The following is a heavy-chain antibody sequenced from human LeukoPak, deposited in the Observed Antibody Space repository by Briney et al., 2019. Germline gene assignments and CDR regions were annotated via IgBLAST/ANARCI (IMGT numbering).Heavy chain of an antibody. CDR2: IYYSWST. CDR1: VGSISSYY. CDR3: ARQTDV. J-gene: IGHJ6*02. V-gene: IGHV4-59*08. Sequence: SETLSLTCTVSVGSISSYYGSWIRQPPGKGLECIGYIYYSWSTNYNPSRKSRVTISLDTSKNQFSMKLSSVTAADTAVYYCARQTDVWGQGTTVTVSS.